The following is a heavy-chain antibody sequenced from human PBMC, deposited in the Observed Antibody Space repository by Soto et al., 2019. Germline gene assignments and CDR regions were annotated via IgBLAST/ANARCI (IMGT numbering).Heavy chain of an antibody. CDR1: GGSISSYY. J-gene: IGHJ6*02. Sequence: SDTLSLPCTVSGGSISSYYWSWIRQPPGKGLEWIGYIYYSGSTNYNPSLKSRVTISVDTSKNQFSLKLSSVTAADTAVYYCARVSSGSSWLYYYYGTDVWGQGNTVTGSS. CDR2: IYYSGST. D-gene: IGHD6-13*01. CDR3: ARVSSGSSWLYYYYGTDV. V-gene: IGHV4-59*01.